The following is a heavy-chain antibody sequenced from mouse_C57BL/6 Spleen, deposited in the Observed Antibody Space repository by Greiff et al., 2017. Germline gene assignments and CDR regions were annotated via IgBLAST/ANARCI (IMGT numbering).Heavy chain of an antibody. CDR2: IYPRSGNT. CDR3: AREDGPGAMDY. D-gene: IGHD2-3*01. Sequence: VQLKQSGAELARPGASVKLSCKASGYTFTSYGISWVKQRTGQGLEWIGEIYPRSGNTYYNEKFKGKATLTADKSSSTAYMELRSLTSEDSAVYFCAREDGPGAMDYWGQGTSVTVSS. J-gene: IGHJ4*01. CDR1: GYTFTSYG. V-gene: IGHV1-81*01.